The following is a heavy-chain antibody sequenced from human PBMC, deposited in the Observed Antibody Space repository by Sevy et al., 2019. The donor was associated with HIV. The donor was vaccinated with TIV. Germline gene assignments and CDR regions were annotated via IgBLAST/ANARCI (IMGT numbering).Heavy chain of an antibody. D-gene: IGHD3-10*01. Sequence: GGSLRLSCAASGFTFSSYSINWVRQAPGKGLEWVSSISSSSSYIYYADSVKGRFTISRDNAKNSLYLQMNSLRAEDTAVYYCAKEGYYGSGLFDCWGQGTLVTVSS. CDR3: AKEGYYGSGLFDC. CDR2: ISSSSSYI. V-gene: IGHV3-21*01. J-gene: IGHJ4*02. CDR1: GFTFSSYS.